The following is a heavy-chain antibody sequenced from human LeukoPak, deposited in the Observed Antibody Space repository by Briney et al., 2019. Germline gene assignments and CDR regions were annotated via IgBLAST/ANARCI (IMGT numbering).Heavy chain of an antibody. CDR1: GFTFSSYS. J-gene: IGHJ6*02. CDR3: ARDRDYDSSGYWSRYYYGMDV. D-gene: IGHD3-22*01. Sequence: LGGSLRLSCAASGFTFSSYSMNWVRQAPGKGLEWVSSISSSSSYIYYADSVKGRFTISRDNAKNSLYLQMNSLRAEDTAVYYCARDRDYDSSGYWSRYYYGMDVWGQGTTVTVSS. V-gene: IGHV3-21*01. CDR2: ISSSSSYI.